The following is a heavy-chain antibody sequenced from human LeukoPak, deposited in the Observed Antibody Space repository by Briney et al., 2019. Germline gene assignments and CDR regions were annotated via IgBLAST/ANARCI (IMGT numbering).Heavy chain of an antibody. V-gene: IGHV1-69*06. D-gene: IGHD3-22*01. J-gene: IGHJ4*02. CDR1: GGTFSSYA. CDR2: IIPIFGTA. Sequence: ASVEVSRKASGGTFSSYAISWVRQAPGQGLEWMGRIIPIFGTANYAQKFQGRVTITADKSTSTAYMELSSLRSEDTAVYYCARDRPGYYDSSGYFDYWGQGTLVTVSS. CDR3: ARDRPGYYDSSGYFDY.